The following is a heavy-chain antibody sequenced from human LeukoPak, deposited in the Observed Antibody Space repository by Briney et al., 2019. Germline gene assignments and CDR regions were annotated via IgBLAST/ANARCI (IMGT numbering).Heavy chain of an antibody. D-gene: IGHD5-12*01. CDR1: GFTLSSYW. Sequence: PGGSPRLSCAASGFTLSSYWMHWVRQAPGKGLVWVSRINGDGSTTTYADSVKGRFTISRGNAKNTLYLQLNSLRAEDTAVYYCARSDNGFDIWGQGTMVTVSS. V-gene: IGHV3-74*01. CDR2: INGDGSTT. CDR3: ARSDNGFDI. J-gene: IGHJ3*02.